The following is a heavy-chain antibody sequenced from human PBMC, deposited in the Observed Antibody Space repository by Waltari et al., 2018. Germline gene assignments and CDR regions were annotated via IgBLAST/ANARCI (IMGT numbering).Heavy chain of an antibody. CDR2: IYTSGST. CDR1: GGSISSYY. CDR3: ASQVSDCTNGVCYYYFDY. D-gene: IGHD2-8*01. J-gene: IGHJ4*02. Sequence: QVQLQESGPGLVKPSETLSLTCTVSGGSISSYYWSWIRQPAGKGLEWIGRIYTSGSTNYNPSLKSRVTMSVDTSKNQFSLKLSSVTAADTAVYYCASQVSDCTNGVCYYYFDYWGQGTLVTVSS. V-gene: IGHV4-4*07.